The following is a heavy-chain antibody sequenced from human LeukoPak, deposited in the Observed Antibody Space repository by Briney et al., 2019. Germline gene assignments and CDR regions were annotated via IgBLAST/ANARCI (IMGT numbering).Heavy chain of an antibody. CDR2: IRYDGSNK. J-gene: IGHJ5*02. CDR1: GFTFSSFG. D-gene: IGHD5-18*01. Sequence: PGGSLRLSCAASGFTFSSFGMNWVRQAPGKGLEWVAFIRYDGSNKYYADSVKGRFTISRDNSKNTLYLQMNSLRAEDTAVYYCAKEIQLWENWFDPWGQGTLVTVSS. V-gene: IGHV3-30*02. CDR3: AKEIQLWENWFDP.